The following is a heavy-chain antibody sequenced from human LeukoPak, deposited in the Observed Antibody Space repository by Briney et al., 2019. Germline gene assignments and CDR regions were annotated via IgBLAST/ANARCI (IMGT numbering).Heavy chain of an antibody. CDR3: ARGLRNQLLFAFDI. V-gene: IGHV3-30-3*01. D-gene: IGHD2-2*01. Sequence: GGSLRFSCAASGFTFSSYAMHWVGQAPGKGLEWVAVISYDGSNKYYADSVKGRFTISRDNSKNTLYLQMNSLRAEDTAVYYCARGLRNQLLFAFDIWGQGTMVTVSS. CDR2: ISYDGSNK. CDR1: GFTFSSYA. J-gene: IGHJ3*02.